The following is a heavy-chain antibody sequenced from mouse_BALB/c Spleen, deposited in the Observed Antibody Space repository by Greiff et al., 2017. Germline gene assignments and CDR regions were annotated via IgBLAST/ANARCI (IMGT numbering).Heavy chain of an antibody. D-gene: IGHD1-1*01. CDR2: ISSGGGST. J-gene: IGHJ3*01. CDR3: ARHGGYYGSSHLFAY. CDR1: GFAFSSYD. V-gene: IGHV5-12-1*01. Sequence: EVQLVESGGGLVKPGGSLKLSCAASGFAFSSYDMSWVRQTPEKRLEWVAYISSGGGSTYYPDTVKGRFTISRDNAKNTLYLQMSSLKSEDTAMYYCARHGGYYGSSHLFAYWGQGTLVTVSA.